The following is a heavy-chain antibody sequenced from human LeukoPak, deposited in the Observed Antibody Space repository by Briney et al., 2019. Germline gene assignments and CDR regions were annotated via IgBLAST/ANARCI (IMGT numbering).Heavy chain of an antibody. CDR2: IYYSGST. D-gene: IGHD3-10*01. V-gene: IGHV4-59*01. CDR3: AREKGYYGSGSYYRPWFDP. J-gene: IGHJ5*02. Sequence: PSETLSLTCTVSGGSITNYYWSWIRQPPGKGLEWIGYIYYSGSTNYNPSLKSRVTISVDTSKNQFSLKLSSVTAADTAVYYCAREKGYYGSGSYYRPWFDPWGQGTLVTVSS. CDR1: GGSITNYY.